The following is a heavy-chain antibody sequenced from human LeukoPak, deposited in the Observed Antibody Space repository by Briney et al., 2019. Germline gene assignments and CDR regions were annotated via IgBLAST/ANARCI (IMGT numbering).Heavy chain of an antibody. J-gene: IGHJ6*02. CDR1: GFSFSSNY. CDR3: ARDGEQLVFGYYYYGMDV. Sequence: PGGSLRLSCAASGFSFSSNYMSWVRQAPGKGLEWVSVIYSGGSGSNTYYADSVKGRFTISRDNSKNTLYLQMNSLRAEDTAVYYCARDGEQLVFGYYYYGMDVWGQGTTVTVSS. CDR2: IYSGGSGSNT. V-gene: IGHV3-53*01. D-gene: IGHD6-6*01.